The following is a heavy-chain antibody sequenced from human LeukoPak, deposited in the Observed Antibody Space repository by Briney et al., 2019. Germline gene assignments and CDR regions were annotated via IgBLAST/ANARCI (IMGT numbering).Heavy chain of an antibody. CDR3: ARSSIIAGAGPYYFDY. V-gene: IGHV1-69*06. Sequence: GASVKVSCKASGGTFSSYAISWVRQAPGQGLEWMGGIIPIFGTTNYAQKFQGRVTITADKSTSTAYMELSSLRSEDTAVYYCARSSIIAGAGPYYFDYWGQGTLVTVSS. CDR1: GGTFSSYA. J-gene: IGHJ4*02. D-gene: IGHD6-13*01. CDR2: IIPIFGTT.